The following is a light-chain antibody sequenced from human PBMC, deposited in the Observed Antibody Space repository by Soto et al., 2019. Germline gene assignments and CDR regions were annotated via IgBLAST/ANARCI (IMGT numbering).Light chain of an antibody. J-gene: IGLJ3*02. CDR2: EVS. V-gene: IGLV2-14*01. CDR1: NSDIGGYNY. CDR3: CSYAGSSTLV. Sequence: QSALTQPASVSGSPGQSITISCTGTNSDIGGYNYVSWYQQHPGKAPKLMIYEVSNRPSGVSNRFSGSKSGNTASLTISGLQAEDEADYYCCSYAGSSTLVFGGGTKLTVL.